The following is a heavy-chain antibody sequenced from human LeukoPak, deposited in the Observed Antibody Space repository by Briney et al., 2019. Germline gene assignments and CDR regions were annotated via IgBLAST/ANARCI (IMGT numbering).Heavy chain of an antibody. D-gene: IGHD3-10*01. J-gene: IGHJ4*02. Sequence: GGSLRLSCAASGFTFSTYAMNWVRQAPGKGLEWVAVIWYDGSDKYYADSVKGRFTISRDNSKNTLYLQMNSLRAEDTAVYYCARSPNTYYYGSGSYFDYWGQGTLATVSS. V-gene: IGHV3-33*08. CDR2: IWYDGSDK. CDR3: ARSPNTYYYGSGSYFDY. CDR1: GFTFSTYA.